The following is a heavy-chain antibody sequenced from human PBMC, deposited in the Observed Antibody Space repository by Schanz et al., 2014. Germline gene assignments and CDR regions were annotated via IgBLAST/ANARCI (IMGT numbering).Heavy chain of an antibody. CDR1: GYTFTSYY. J-gene: IGHJ4*03. CDR2: INPSGGST. D-gene: IGHD2-2*01. Sequence: QVQLVQSGAEVKKPGASVRVSCKASGYTFTSYYMHWVRQAPGQGLEWMEIINPSGGSTSYAQKIQGRVTMTSDTTTSTVYMELSSLRAEDTADYYCTRGGFFDTTSCDAWGQGTLVTVSS. CDR3: TRGGFFDTTSCDA. V-gene: IGHV1-46*03.